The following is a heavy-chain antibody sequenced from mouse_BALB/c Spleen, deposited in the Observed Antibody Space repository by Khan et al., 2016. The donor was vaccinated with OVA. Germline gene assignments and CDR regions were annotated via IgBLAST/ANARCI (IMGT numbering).Heavy chain of an antibody. V-gene: IGHV1S132*01. J-gene: IGHJ3*01. Sequence: QVQLQQSGAELVKPGASVKLSCKTSGYTFTNYWIQWVKQRPGQGLGWIGQIFPGTGTTYSNENFKAKATLTVDTSSSTAYMHLSSLTSEDSAVYFCARGYFGNYEFAYWGQGALVTVPA. D-gene: IGHD2-1*01. CDR2: IFPGTGTT. CDR3: ARGYFGNYEFAY. CDR1: GYTFTNYW.